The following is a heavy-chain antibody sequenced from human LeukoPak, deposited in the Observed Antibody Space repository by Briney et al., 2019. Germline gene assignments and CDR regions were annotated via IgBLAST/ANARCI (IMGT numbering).Heavy chain of an antibody. CDR1: GFTFSAAW. J-gene: IGHJ4*02. CDR2: INSDSSLM. V-gene: IGHV3-21*01. CDR3: IRDLFDDYSLDY. Sequence: GGSLRLSCAASGFTFSAAWMNWVRQAPGKGLERVSSINSDSSLMFYAESVKGRFTISRDNARNSLYLQRNSLRAEDTAVYYCIRDLFDDYSLDYWGQGALVTVSS. D-gene: IGHD3-16*01.